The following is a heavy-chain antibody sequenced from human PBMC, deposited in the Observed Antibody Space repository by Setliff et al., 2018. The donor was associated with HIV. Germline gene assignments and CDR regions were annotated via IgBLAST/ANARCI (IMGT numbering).Heavy chain of an antibody. J-gene: IGHJ6*02. CDR2: ISFRGST. Sequence: SETLSLTCAVSGDSVSGPSYNWGWIRQPPGKGLEWIGTISFRGSTSYNPSLKSGVTISLDTSKSQFSLNLNSVTAADAAVYYCTGPAMAAAGPLEYYYYYGMDVWGQGTTVTVS. D-gene: IGHD6-13*01. CDR3: TGPAMAAAGPLEYYYYYGMDV. V-gene: IGHV4-39*01. CDR1: GDSVSGPSYN.